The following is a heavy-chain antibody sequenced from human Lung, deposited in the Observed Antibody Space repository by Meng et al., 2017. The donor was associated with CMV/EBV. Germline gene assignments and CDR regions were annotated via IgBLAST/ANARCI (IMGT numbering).Heavy chain of an antibody. V-gene: IGHV1-69*10. J-gene: IGHJ4*02. CDR3: ATDAVARVDY. D-gene: IGHD6-19*01. CDR2: IIPFLGVA. Sequence: SVXVSCKASRGRFGNYGISWARQAPGQGLEGMGGIIPFLGVASYAPKFKGRFTITTDKSTGTVYMDLSSLRSEDTAVYYCATDAVARVDYWGQGTMVTVSS. CDR1: RGRFGNYG.